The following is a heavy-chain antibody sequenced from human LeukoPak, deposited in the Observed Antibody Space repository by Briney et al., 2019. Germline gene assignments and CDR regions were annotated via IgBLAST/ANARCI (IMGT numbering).Heavy chain of an antibody. J-gene: IGHJ5*02. CDR2: INLNTGGT. D-gene: IGHD2-2*01. CDR3: ARGWGSYCSSTSCYDPPGWFDP. V-gene: IGHV1-2*02. Sequence: ASVKVSCKASGYTFTGYFIHWVRQAPGQGLEWMGWINLNTGGTKYAQRFQGRVTMTKDTSITTAYMELSRLRSDDTAVYYCARGWGSYCSSTSCYDPPGWFDPWGQGTLVTVSS. CDR1: GYTFTGYF.